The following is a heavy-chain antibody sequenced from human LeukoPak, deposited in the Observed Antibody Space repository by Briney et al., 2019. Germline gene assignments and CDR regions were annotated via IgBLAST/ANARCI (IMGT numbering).Heavy chain of an antibody. CDR1: GYTFTNYA. CDR2: INTNTGNP. J-gene: IGHJ6*03. V-gene: IGHV7-4-1*02. D-gene: IGHD3-10*01. Sequence: ASVKVSCKASGYTFTNYAMNWVRQAPGQGLEWMGWINTNTGNPTYAQGFTGRFVFSLDTSVSTAYLQISSLKAEDTAVYYCARSGGSGSYYARYYNYYMDVWGKGTTVTVSS. CDR3: ARSGGSGSYYARYYNYYMDV.